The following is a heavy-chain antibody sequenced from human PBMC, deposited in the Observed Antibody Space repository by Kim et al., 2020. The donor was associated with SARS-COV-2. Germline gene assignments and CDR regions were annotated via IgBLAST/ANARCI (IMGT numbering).Heavy chain of an antibody. CDR1: GGSISSSNW. D-gene: IGHD3-10*01. CDR3: ARYYGSGSYAFDI. CDR2: IYHSGST. Sequence: SETLSLTRAVSGGSISSSNWWSWVRQPPGKGLEWIGEIYHSGSTNYNPSLKSRVTISVDKSKNQFSLKLSSVTAADTAVYYCARYYGSGSYAFDILGQGTMVTVSS. V-gene: IGHV4-4*02. J-gene: IGHJ3*02.